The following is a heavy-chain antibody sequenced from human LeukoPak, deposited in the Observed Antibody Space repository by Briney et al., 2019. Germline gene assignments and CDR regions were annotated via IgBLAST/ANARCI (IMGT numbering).Heavy chain of an antibody. CDR3: RFTPGESYGDYEAY. Sequence: GGSLRLSCAASGFTFSNAWMSWVRQAPGKGLEWVGRIKSKTDGGTTDYAAPVKGRFTISRDDSKNTLYLQMNSLKTEDTAVYYCRFTPGESYGDYEAYWGQGTLVTVSS. CDR2: IKSKTDGGTT. CDR1: GFTFSNAW. J-gene: IGHJ4*02. D-gene: IGHD4-17*01. V-gene: IGHV3-15*01.